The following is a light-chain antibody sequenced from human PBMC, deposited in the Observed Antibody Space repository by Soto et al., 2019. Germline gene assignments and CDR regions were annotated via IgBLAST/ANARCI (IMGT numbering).Light chain of an antibody. CDR1: SSDVGAYKF. J-gene: IGLJ1*01. CDR2: DVT. CDR3: SSYAGNSNYV. V-gene: IGLV2-8*01. Sequence: LTQPPSPSGSPGQSATISCTGTSSDVGAYKFVSWYQQNPGKAPKLIIYDVTKRPTGVPDRFSGSKSGNTASLTVSGLQAADEADYYCSSYAGNSNYVFGSGTK.